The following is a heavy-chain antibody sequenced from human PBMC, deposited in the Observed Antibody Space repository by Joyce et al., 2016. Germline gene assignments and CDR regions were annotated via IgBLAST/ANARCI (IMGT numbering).Heavy chain of an antibody. Sequence: QIQLVQSGAEVKKPGASVKVSCKASGYTFTTHGVSWVRQAPGQGLEWMGWIHGYNAKTSYAQKFQGRVTFTTDTATSTAYMELRSLRSDDTAVYYCARDHLAARPQYYYGMDVWGQGTTVIVSS. CDR1: GYTFTTHG. CDR2: IHGYNAKT. D-gene: IGHD6-6*01. J-gene: IGHJ6*02. V-gene: IGHV1-18*01. CDR3: ARDHLAARPQYYYGMDV.